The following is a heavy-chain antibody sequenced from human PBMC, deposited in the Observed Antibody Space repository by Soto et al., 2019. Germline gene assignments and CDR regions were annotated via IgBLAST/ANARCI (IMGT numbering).Heavy chain of an antibody. CDR2: ISAYNGNT. D-gene: IGHD3-9*01. CDR3: ARDTGIGVRYFDWLGNV. V-gene: IGHV1-18*01. Sequence: VASVKVSCKASGYTFTSYGISWVRQAPGQGLEWMGWISAYNGNTNYAQKLQGRVTMTTDTSTSTAYMGLRSLRSDDTAVYYCARDTGIGVRYFDWLGNVWGKGTTVTVSS. CDR1: GYTFTSYG. J-gene: IGHJ6*04.